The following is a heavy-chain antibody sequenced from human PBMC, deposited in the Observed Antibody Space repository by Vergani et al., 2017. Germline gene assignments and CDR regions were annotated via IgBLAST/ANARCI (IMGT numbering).Heavy chain of an antibody. CDR3: ARGWVGDAFDI. CDR1: GGSISREE. V-gene: IGHV4-59*01. CDR2: IYYSGST. D-gene: IGHD1-26*01. J-gene: IGHJ3*02. Sequence: QVQLQESGPGLVKPSETLSLNCTVSGGSISREEWSGIRQPPGKGKEWIGYIYYSGSTNYNPSLKSRVTISVDTSKNQFSLKMSSVTAADTAAYYCARGWVGDAFDIWGQGTMVTVSS.